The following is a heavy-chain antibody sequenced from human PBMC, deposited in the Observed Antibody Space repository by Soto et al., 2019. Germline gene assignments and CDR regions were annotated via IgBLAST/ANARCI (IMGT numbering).Heavy chain of an antibody. Sequence: QVQLVESGGGVVQPGRSLRLSCAASGFTFSSYGMHWVRQAPGKGLEWVAVISYDGSNKYYADSVKGRFTISRDNSKNTLYLQMNSLRAEDTAVYHCAKGFLSVAATLNYWGKGTLVTVSS. CDR2: ISYDGSNK. CDR1: GFTFSSYG. D-gene: IGHD2-15*01. V-gene: IGHV3-30*18. CDR3: AKGFLSVAATLNY. J-gene: IGHJ4*02.